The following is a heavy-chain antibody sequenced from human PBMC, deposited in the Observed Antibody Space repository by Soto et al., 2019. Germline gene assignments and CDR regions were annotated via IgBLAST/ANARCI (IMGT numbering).Heavy chain of an antibody. CDR2: INPSGGSTNPSGDST. CDR3: ARGGGAPSN. CDR1: GYTFTKYY. D-gene: IGHD3-16*01. V-gene: IGHV1-46*01. Sequence: GASVKVSFKASGYTFTKYYMHWLRQAPGQGLEWVGIINPSGGSTNPSGDSTTYAQKFQGRVTMTSDTSTSTAYMELSSLRSEDTAIYYCARGGGAPSNWGPGTLVTVSS. J-gene: IGHJ4*02.